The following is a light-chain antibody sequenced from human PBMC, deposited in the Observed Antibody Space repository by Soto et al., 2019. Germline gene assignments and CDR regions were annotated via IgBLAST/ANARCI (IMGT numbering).Light chain of an antibody. V-gene: IGKV1-33*01. CDR3: QQFDSVPLT. J-gene: IGKJ4*01. CDR1: HDIGTY. CDR2: DTS. Sequence: DVQMTQSPSSLSASVGDRVTITCQASHDIGTYLNWYQHKPGKAPKLLIFDTSHLATGVPARFSGGVSDTYFTFTITNLQPEDFAVYYCQQFDSVPLTFGGGTHVEI.